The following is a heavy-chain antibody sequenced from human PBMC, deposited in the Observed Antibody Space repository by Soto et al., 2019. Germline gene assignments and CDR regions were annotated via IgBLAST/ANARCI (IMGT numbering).Heavy chain of an antibody. Sequence: PGGSLRLSCAASGFTFSRSAMCWVRQAPGRGLEWFSTISGSGGTPYYADSVKGRFTISRDNSKNTLYLVLNSLRAEDTAVYYCAMGLAAAGPLDYWGQGTLVTVSS. V-gene: IGHV3-23*01. J-gene: IGHJ4*02. CDR1: GFTFSRSA. CDR3: AMGLAAAGPLDY. D-gene: IGHD6-13*01. CDR2: ISGSGGTP.